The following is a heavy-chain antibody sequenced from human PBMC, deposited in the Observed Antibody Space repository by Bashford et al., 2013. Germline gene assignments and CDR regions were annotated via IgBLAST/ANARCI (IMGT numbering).Heavy chain of an antibody. V-gene: IGHV3-11*05. CDR2: ISPTSSST. Sequence: GGSLRLSCAASGFTFSDYYMSWIRQAPGKGLDWVSYISPTSSSTNYAGSVKGRFTISRDNAKKSLFLQMNSLRAEDTAVYYCVRGPPRLRWGQGTLVTVSS. J-gene: IGHJ4*02. D-gene: IGHD3-16*01. CDR1: GFTFSDYY. CDR3: VRGPPRLR.